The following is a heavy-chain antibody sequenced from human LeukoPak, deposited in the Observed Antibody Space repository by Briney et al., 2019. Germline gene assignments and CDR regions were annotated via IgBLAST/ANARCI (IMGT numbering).Heavy chain of an antibody. CDR3: ARSEYYDDSTNWFFDL. CDR1: GYSFIRYF. Sequence: GASVKVSCKASGYSFIRYFLHWVRQAPGQGLEWMGMVNPSGGRTTYAQKFQGRVSMTSDKSTSTVYMDLRSLTSEDTAVYYCARSEYYDDSTNWFFDLWGRGTLVTVSS. D-gene: IGHD3-22*01. V-gene: IGHV1-46*01. J-gene: IGHJ2*01. CDR2: VNPSGGRT.